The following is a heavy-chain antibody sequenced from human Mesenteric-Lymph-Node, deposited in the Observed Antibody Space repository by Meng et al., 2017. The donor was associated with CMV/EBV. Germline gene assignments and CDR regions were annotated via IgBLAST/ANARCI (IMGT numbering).Heavy chain of an antibody. V-gene: IGHV1-69*05. CDR2: IIPIFGTA. CDR3: ASSRLGKFDY. J-gene: IGHJ4*02. CDR1: GGTFSSYA. D-gene: IGHD3-16*01. Sequence: KVSCKASGGTFSSYAISWVRQAPGQGLEWMGGIIPIFGTANYAQKFQGRVTITTDESTSTAYMELSSLRSEDTAVYYCASSRLGKFDYWGQGTLVTVSS.